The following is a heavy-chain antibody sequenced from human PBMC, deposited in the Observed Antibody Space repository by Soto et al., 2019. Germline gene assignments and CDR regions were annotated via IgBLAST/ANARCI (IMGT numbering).Heavy chain of an antibody. CDR2: IWYDGSNK. D-gene: IGHD3-22*01. J-gene: IGHJ6*02. Sequence: GGSLRLSCAASGFTFSSYGMHWVRQAPGKGLEWVAVIWYDGSNKYYADSVKGRFTISRDNSKNTLYLQMNSLRAEDTAVYYCAREGVYYDSSDRKQGPDSYYYGMDVWGQGTTVTVSS. CDR3: AREGVYYDSSDRKQGPDSYYYGMDV. CDR1: GFTFSSYG. V-gene: IGHV3-33*01.